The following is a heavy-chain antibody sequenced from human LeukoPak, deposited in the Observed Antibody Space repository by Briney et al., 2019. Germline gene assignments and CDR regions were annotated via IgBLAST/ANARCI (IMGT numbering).Heavy chain of an antibody. Sequence: PSETLSLTCTVSGGSISSYYWSWIRQPPGKGLEWIGYIYYSGSTNYDPSLKSRVTISVDTSKNQFSLKLSSVTAADTAVYYCARGIAARHHYYYYYMDVWGKGTTVTVSS. CDR3: ARGIAARHHYYYYYMDV. V-gene: IGHV4-59*01. CDR2: IYYSGST. CDR1: GGSISSYY. D-gene: IGHD6-6*01. J-gene: IGHJ6*03.